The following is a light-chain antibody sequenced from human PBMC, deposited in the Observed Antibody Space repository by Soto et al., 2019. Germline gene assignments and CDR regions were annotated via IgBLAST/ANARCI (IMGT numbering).Light chain of an antibody. V-gene: IGKV1-5*01. Sequence: DIQMTQSPSTLSASVGDRVTITCRASQSISSWLAWYQQKPGKAPKLLIYDASSLESGVPSRFSGSGSGTEFTLTISSLQPDDFATYYCQQYNGYSVTFGQGTKVEIK. CDR1: QSISSW. J-gene: IGKJ1*01. CDR2: DAS. CDR3: QQYNGYSVT.